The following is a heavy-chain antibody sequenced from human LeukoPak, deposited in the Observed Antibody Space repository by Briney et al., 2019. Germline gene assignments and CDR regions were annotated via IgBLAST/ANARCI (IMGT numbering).Heavy chain of an antibody. J-gene: IGHJ3*01. V-gene: IGHV3-7*04. D-gene: IGHD3-22*01. CDR1: GFTYRTYW. CDR2: IRQDGSEK. CDR3: ARDLTYYHGSSGFFYDAFDV. Sequence: PPGGSLRLSCAASGFTYRTYWMTWVRQAPGKGLEWVANIRQDGSEKYYVDSVKGRFNISRDNAKNSLYQQMSSLRAEDTAVYYCARDLTYYHGSSGFFYDAFDVWGQGTMVTVSS.